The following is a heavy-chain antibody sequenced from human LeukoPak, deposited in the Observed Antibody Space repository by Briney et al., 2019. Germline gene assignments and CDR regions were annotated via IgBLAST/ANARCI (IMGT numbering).Heavy chain of an antibody. CDR3: ARSYYDSSGSLGRSWFDP. J-gene: IGHJ5*02. CDR2: IYYSGST. D-gene: IGHD3-22*01. V-gene: IGHV4-61*09. CDR1: GGSISSGSYY. Sequence: PSQTLSLTCTVSGGSISSGSYYWSWIRQPAGKGLEWIGYIYYSGSTNYNPSLKSRVTISVDTSKNQFSLKLSSVTAADTAVYYCARSYYDSSGSLGRSWFDPWGQGALVTVSS.